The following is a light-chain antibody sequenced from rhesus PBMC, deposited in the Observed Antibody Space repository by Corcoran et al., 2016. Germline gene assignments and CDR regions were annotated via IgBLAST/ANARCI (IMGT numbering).Light chain of an antibody. J-gene: IGKJ3*01. CDR3: QHGYGTPFT. V-gene: IGKV1-74*01. CDR2: KAS. CDR1: ENVNNY. Sequence: DIQMTQSPSSLSASVGDRVTITCRASENVNNYLNWYQQKPGKALKLLIYKASSLQSGVPSRFSGSGSGTVYTFTISRLQPEDVATYYCQHGYGTPFTFGPGTKLDIK.